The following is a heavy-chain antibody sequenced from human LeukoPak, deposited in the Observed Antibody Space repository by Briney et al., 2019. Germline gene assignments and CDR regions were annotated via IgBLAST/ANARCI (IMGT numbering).Heavy chain of an antibody. D-gene: IGHD5-12*01. CDR3: ARTLDPSIVAHEGNYYGMDV. V-gene: IGHV4-59*08. CDR2: IYYSGST. Sequence: SETLSLTCTVSGGSISSYYWSWIRQPPGKGLEWIGYIYYSGSTNYNPSLKSRVTISVDTSKNQFSLKLSSVTAADTAVYYCARTLDPSIVAHEGNYYGMDVWGQGTTVTVSS. CDR1: GGSISSYY. J-gene: IGHJ6*02.